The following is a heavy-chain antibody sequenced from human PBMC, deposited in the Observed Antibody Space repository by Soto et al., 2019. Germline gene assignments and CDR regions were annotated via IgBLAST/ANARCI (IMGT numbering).Heavy chain of an antibody. V-gene: IGHV3-33*01. CDR1: GFTFSSYG. D-gene: IGHD3-10*01. CDR2: IWYDGSNK. J-gene: IGHJ6*02. CDR3: ARDTARAMVRIYYGMDV. Sequence: QVQLVESGGGVVQPGRSLRLSCAASGFTFSSYGMHWVRQAPGKGLEWVAVIWYDGSNKYYADSVKGRFTISRDNSKKTLYLQMNSMRAEDTGVYYCARDTARAMVRIYYGMDVWGQGPTVTVSS.